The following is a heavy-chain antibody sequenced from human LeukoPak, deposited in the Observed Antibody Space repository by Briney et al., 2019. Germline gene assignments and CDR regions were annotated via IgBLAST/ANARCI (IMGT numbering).Heavy chain of an antibody. Sequence: VSSLRLSCAASGLTYISYWLRWVRQAQDNGLDRLTNIKQGGGEKYYVESVKGRFTVSRDNAKNSLYLQMNSLRAEDTAVYYCARIPGDNYDILTGYYNFDYWGQGTLVTVSS. CDR1: GLTYISYW. D-gene: IGHD3-9*01. CDR3: ARIPGDNYDILTGYYNFDY. J-gene: IGHJ4*02. CDR2: IKQGGGEK. V-gene: IGHV3-7*01.